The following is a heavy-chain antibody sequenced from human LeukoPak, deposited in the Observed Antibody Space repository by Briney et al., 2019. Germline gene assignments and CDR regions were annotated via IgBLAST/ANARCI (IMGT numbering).Heavy chain of an antibody. CDR1: GGSFSGYY. Sequence: SQTLSLTCAVYGGSFSGYYWSWIRQPPGKGLEWIGEINHSGSTNYNPSLKSRVTISVDTSKNQFSLKLSSVTAADTAVYYCARGRTYYYDSSGYSHFDYWGQGTLVTVSS. J-gene: IGHJ4*02. D-gene: IGHD3-22*01. V-gene: IGHV4-34*01. CDR3: ARGRTYYYDSSGYSHFDY. CDR2: INHSGST.